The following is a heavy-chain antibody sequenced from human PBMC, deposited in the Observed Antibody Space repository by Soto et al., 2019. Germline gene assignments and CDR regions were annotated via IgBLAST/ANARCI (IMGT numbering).Heavy chain of an antibody. CDR2: ISSSGSST. Sequence: EVQLLESGGGLVQPGGSLRLSCAASGFTFSSYAMSWVRQAPGKGLEWVSAISSSGSSTYYADSVKGRFTISRDNSKNTLYLQMNSLRAEDTAVYYCAPGNGNYYYYGMDVLGQGTTVTVSS. D-gene: IGHD1-1*01. CDR3: APGNGNYYYYGMDV. J-gene: IGHJ6*02. V-gene: IGHV3-23*01. CDR1: GFTFSSYA.